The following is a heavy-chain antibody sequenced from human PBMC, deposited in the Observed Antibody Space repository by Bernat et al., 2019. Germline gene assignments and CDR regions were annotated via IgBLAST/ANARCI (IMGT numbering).Heavy chain of an antibody. CDR1: GFTFSSYE. CDR2: ISSSGSTI. Sequence: EVQLVESGGGLVQPGGSLRLSCAASGFTFSSYEMNWVRQAPGKGLEWVSYISSSGSTIYYADSVKGPFTISRDNAKNSLYLQMNSLRAEDTAVYYCAREALSEQWLVPDFDYWGQGTLVTVSS. CDR3: AREALSEQWLVPDFDY. V-gene: IGHV3-48*03. D-gene: IGHD6-19*01. J-gene: IGHJ4*02.